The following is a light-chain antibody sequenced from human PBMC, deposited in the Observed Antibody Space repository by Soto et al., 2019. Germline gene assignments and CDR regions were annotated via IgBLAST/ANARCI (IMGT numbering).Light chain of an antibody. J-gene: IGKJ1*01. CDR3: QQYNTFPRT. V-gene: IGKV1-5*03. CDR1: QSISNW. Sequence: DIQMTQSPSTLSASVGDRVTITCRASQSISNWLAWYQQKPGKAPNLLIYTASGLKTGVPSRFSGSGSGTEFTLTISSLQPDDFATYYCQQYNTFPRTFGQGTKVEIK. CDR2: TAS.